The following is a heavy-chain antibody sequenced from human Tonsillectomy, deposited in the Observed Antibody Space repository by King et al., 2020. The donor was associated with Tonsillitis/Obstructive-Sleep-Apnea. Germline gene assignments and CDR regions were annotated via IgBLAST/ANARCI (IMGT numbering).Heavy chain of an antibody. Sequence: VQLAESGAEVKKPGESLKISCKGSGYSFTSYWIGWVRQMPGKGLEWMGIIYPGDSDTRYSPSFQGQVTISADKSISTAYLQWSSLKASDTAMYYCARPLGDFCSGYPDNDAFDIWGQGTMVTVSS. CDR3: ARPLGDFCSGYPDNDAFDI. J-gene: IGHJ3*02. D-gene: IGHD3-3*01. CDR2: IYPGDSDT. V-gene: IGHV5-51*01. CDR1: GYSFTSYW.